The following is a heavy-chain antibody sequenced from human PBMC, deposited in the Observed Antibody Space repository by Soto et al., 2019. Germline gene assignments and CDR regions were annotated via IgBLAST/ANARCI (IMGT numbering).Heavy chain of an antibody. D-gene: IGHD5-18*01. CDR1: GGTFSSYT. CDR2: IIPNLGIA. V-gene: IGHV1-69*02. J-gene: IGHJ4*02. Sequence: QVQLVQSGAEVKKPGSSVKVSCKASGGTFSSYTISWVRQAPGQGLEWMGRIIPNLGIANYAQKFQGRVTITADKSTSTAYMELSSLRSEDTAVYYCARASNKRGYSYGTDYWGQGTLVTVS. CDR3: ARASNKRGYSYGTDY.